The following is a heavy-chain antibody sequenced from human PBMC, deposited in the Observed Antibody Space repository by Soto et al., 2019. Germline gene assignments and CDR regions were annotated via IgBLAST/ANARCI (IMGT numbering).Heavy chain of an antibody. J-gene: IGHJ6*02. D-gene: IGHD3-9*01. CDR2: IIPIFGAA. CDR1: GGTFSSYA. V-gene: IGHV1-69*13. CDR3: ARGRRYDILTGYASGVHYYGMDV. Sequence: ASVKVSCKASGGTFSSYAISWVRQAPGQGLEWMGGIIPIFGAANYAQKFQGRVTITADESTSTAYMELSSLRSEDTAVYYCARGRRYDILTGYASGVHYYGMDVWGQGTTVTVSS.